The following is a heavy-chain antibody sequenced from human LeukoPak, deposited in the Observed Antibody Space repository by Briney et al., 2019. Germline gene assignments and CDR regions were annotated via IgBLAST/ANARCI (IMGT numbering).Heavy chain of an antibody. CDR1: GFTFSDYE. Sequence: GGSLRLSCAASGFTFSDYEMNWVRQAPGKGLEWISYISSSGSTIYYADSVKGRFTISSDKAKKSLYLQMNSLRAEDTAVYYCAKCMSMTTVVTAIDYWGQGTLVTVSS. D-gene: IGHD4-23*01. J-gene: IGHJ4*02. V-gene: IGHV3-48*03. CDR3: AKCMSMTTVVTAIDY. CDR2: ISSSGSTI.